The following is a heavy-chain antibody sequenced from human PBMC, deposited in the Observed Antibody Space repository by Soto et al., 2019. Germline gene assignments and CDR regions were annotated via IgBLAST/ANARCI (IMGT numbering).Heavy chain of an antibody. CDR1: GYTFTSYY. J-gene: IGHJ1*01. Sequence: ASVKVSCKASGYTFTSYYMHWVRQAPGQGLEWMGWINPNSGSTNYAQKFQGWVTMTRDTSISTAYMELSRLRSDDTAVYYCAIVAGWFKGEYFQHWGQGTLVTVSS. V-gene: IGHV1-2*04. D-gene: IGHD2-15*01. CDR3: AIVAGWFKGEYFQH. CDR2: INPNSGST.